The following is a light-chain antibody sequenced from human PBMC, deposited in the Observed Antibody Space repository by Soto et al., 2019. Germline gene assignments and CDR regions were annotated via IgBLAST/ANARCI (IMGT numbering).Light chain of an antibody. CDR3: QQHKSFALT. CDR1: QNIGGC. V-gene: IGKV1-5*01. J-gene: IGKJ4*01. Sequence: DIQMTQSPSTLSASVGDRVTITCRASQNIGGCLSWYQQKPGKAPRLLIYDASSLESGVPSRFSASGSGTEFTLTINSLQPDDFATYYCQQHKSFALTFGGGTKVDIK. CDR2: DAS.